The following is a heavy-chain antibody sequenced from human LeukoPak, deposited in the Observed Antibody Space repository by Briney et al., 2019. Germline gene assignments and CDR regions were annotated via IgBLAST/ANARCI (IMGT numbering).Heavy chain of an antibody. CDR1: GYNFTNYW. CDR2: ISPDDSDT. V-gene: IGHV5-51*01. D-gene: IGHD6-19*01. Sequence: GESLKISCKGSGYNFTNYWIGWVRQMPGKGLEWMGIISPDDSDTRYSPSFQGQVTISADKSISTAYLQWSSLKASDTAMYYCARPSSGSGLEFDYWGQGTLVTVSS. J-gene: IGHJ4*02. CDR3: ARPSSGSGLEFDY.